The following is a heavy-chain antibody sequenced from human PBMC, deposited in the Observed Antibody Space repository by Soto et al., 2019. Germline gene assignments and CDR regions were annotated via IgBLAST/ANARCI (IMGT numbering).Heavy chain of an antibody. Sequence: TLSLTCDVSVGSISSGGYYWSFIKQHPGKGLAWIGYIYYSVSTYYNPSLKSRVTISVDTSKNQFSLKLSSVTAADTAVYYCARDRGSGSYLAFDIWGQGTMVTVSS. V-gene: IGHV4-31*11. J-gene: IGHJ3*02. CDR2: IYYSVST. D-gene: IGHD3-10*01. CDR3: ARDRGSGSYLAFDI. CDR1: VGSISSGGYY.